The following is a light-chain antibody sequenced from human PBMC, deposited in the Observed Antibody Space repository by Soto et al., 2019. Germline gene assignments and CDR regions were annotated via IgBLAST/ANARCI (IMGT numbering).Light chain of an antibody. CDR1: SSDVGGYNY. CDR3: CSYAGSYRYV. CDR2: DVS. J-gene: IGLJ1*01. Sequence: QFVLTEPRSVSGSPGQSVTISCTGTSSDVGGYNYVSWYQQHPGKAPKLMIYDVSKRPSGVPDRFSGSKSGNTASLTISGLQAEGEADYYCCSYAGSYRYVFGTGTKVTVL. V-gene: IGLV2-11*01.